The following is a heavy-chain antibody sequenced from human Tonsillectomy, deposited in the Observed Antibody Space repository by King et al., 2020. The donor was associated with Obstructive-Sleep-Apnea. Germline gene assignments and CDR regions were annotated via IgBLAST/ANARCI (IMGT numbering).Heavy chain of an antibody. Sequence: VQLQESGPGLVKPSQTLSLTCTVSGGSISSGDYYWSWIRQPPGKGLEWIGYIYYSGSTYYNPSLKRRVTISVDTSKNQFSLKLSSVTAADTAVYYCARVPNTRQLVPFFDYWGQGTLVTVSS. CDR2: IYYSGST. CDR3: ARVPNTRQLVPFFDY. V-gene: IGHV4-30-4*01. CDR1: GGSISSGDYY. J-gene: IGHJ4*02. D-gene: IGHD6-13*01.